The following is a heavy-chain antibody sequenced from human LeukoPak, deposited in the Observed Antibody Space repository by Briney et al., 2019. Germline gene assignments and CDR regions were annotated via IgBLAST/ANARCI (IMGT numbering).Heavy chain of an antibody. CDR3: ARGKYDSSGYPLLGFDY. D-gene: IGHD3-22*01. J-gene: IGHJ4*02. V-gene: IGHV3-7*01. Sequence: GGSLRLSCAASGFTFNNYWMNWVRQAPGKGLEWVANIKQDGSEKKYVDSVKGRFTISRDNAKKSLYLQMNSLRAEDTAVYYCARGKYDSSGYPLLGFDYWGQGTLVTVSS. CDR1: GFTFNNYW. CDR2: IKQDGSEK.